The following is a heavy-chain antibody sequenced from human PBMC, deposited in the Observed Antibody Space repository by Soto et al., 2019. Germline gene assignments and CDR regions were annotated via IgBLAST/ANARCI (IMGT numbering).Heavy chain of an antibody. V-gene: IGHV3-23*01. CDR2: ISASGGST. J-gene: IGHJ3*02. CDR1: GFTFSSYS. D-gene: IGHD3-16*01. CDR3: AKCITAGTNYWGIDDAFDI. Sequence: GGSLRLSCAASGFTFSSYSMNWVRQAPWKGLEWVSSISASGGSTYYADSVKGRFTISRHNSKNTVYLQMNNLRAEDTAVYYCAKCITAGTNYWGIDDAFDIWGQGTMVTVSS.